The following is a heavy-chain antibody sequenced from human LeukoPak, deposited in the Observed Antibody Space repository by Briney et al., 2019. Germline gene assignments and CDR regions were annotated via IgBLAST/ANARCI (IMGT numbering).Heavy chain of an antibody. CDR3: AKDESWAVAGKNFDY. CDR2: ISWNSGSI. CDR1: GFTFDDYA. D-gene: IGHD6-19*01. Sequence: GGSLRLSCAASGFTFDDYAMHWVRHAPGKGLEWVSGISWNSGSIGYADSVKGRFTISRDNAKSSLYLQMNSLRAEDTALYYCAKDESWAVAGKNFDYWGQGTLVTVSS. V-gene: IGHV3-9*01. J-gene: IGHJ4*02.